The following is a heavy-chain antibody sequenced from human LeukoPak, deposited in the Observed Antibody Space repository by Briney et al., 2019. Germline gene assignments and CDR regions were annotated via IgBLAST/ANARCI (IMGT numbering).Heavy chain of an antibody. CDR2: INPSGGST. D-gene: IGHD6-13*01. CDR3: ARAGAAAGEEDYYYMDV. V-gene: IGHV1-46*01. CDR1: GYTFTSYY. J-gene: IGHJ6*03. Sequence: ASVKVSCKASGYTFTSYYMHWVRQAPGQGLEWMGIINPSGGSTSYAQKFQGRVTMTRDTSTSTVYMELSSLRSEDTAVYYCARAGAAAGEEDYYYMDVWGKGTTVTVSS.